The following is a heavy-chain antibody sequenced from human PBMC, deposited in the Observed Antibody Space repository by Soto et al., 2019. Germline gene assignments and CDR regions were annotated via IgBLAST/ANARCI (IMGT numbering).Heavy chain of an antibody. V-gene: IGHV1-8*01. D-gene: IGHD1-1*01. Sequence: QVQLVQSGAEVKKPGASVKVSCKASGYTFTSHDIYWVRQASGQGLEWMGWMNPNSGNTGYAQKFQGRVTMTRDTSISKAYMELSSLRSEDTAVYYCAREPRTGTIDYWGQGTLLIVSS. CDR3: AREPRTGTIDY. J-gene: IGHJ4*02. CDR2: MNPNSGNT. CDR1: GYTFTSHD.